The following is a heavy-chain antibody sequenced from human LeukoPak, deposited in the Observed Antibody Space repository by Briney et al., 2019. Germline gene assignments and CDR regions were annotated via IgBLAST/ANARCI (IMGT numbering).Heavy chain of an antibody. CDR3: ARGAPGSYCSGGSCPYFDY. CDR2: MNPNSGNT. J-gene: IGHJ4*02. V-gene: IGHV1-8*01. CDR1: GYTFTSYD. Sequence: ASVKVSCKASGYTFTSYDINWVRQATGQGLEWMGWMNPNSGNTGYAQKFQGRVTMTRNTSISTAYMELSSLGSEDTAVYYCARGAPGSYCSGGSCPYFDYWGQGTLVAVSS. D-gene: IGHD2-15*01.